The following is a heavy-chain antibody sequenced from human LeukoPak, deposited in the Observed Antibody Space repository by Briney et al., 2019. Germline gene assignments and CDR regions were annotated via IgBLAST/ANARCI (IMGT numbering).Heavy chain of an antibody. CDR1: GFTFSSYE. CDR3: AREALEWSPPDI. Sequence: GGSLRLSCAASGFTFSSYEMNWVRQAPGKGLEWVSYISSSGSTIYYADSVKGRFTISRDNAKNSLYLQMNNMRTEDTAVYYCAREALEWSPPDIWGQGTTVTVSS. CDR2: ISSSGSTI. D-gene: IGHD3-3*01. V-gene: IGHV3-48*03. J-gene: IGHJ3*02.